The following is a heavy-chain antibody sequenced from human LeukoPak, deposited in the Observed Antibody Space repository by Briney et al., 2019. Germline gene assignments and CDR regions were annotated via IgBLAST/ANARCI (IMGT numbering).Heavy chain of an antibody. CDR1: AFTFSSYG. D-gene: IGHD3-3*01. V-gene: IGHV3-30*02. CDR3: AKEFWHGKNTNYLDY. J-gene: IGHJ4*02. CDR2: IEYDGSNK. Sequence: GGSLRLSCAASAFTFSSYGLFWVRQAPGKGLEWVAFIEYDGSNKYYADSVKGRFTISRDNSQNTVYLQMNSLRPEDTAVYFCAKEFWHGKNTNYLDYWGQGTMVTVSS.